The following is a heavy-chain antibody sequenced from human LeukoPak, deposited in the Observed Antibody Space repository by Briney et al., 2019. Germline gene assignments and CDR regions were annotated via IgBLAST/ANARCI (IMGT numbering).Heavy chain of an antibody. J-gene: IGHJ4*02. CDR1: GFTFNTYS. D-gene: IGHD1-26*01. Sequence: GGSLRLSCAASGFTFNTYSMHWVRQAPGKGLAWVSSISSTNTYIYYADSVKGRFTIFRDNAKNSLYLQMNSLRAEDTAVYYCARDDERDYTNLVGATLDYWGRGTLVTVSS. CDR2: ISSTNTYI. CDR3: ARDDERDYTNLVGATLDY. V-gene: IGHV3-21*01.